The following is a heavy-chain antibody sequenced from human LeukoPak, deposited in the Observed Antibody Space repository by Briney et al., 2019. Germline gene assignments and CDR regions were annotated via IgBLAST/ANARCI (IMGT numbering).Heavy chain of an antibody. CDR2: IIPIFGTA. CDR3: ARVSDRITYGMDV. D-gene: IGHD3-16*02. V-gene: IGHV1-69*13. Sequence: ASVKVSCKASGGTFSSYAISWVRQAPGQGPEWMGGIIPIFGTANYAQKFQGRVTITADESTSTAYMELGSLRSEDTAVYYCARVSDRITYGMDVWGQGTTVTVSS. J-gene: IGHJ6*02. CDR1: GGTFSSYA.